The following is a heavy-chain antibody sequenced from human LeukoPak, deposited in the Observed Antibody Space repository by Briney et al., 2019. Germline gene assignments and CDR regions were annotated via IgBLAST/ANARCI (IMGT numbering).Heavy chain of an antibody. CDR1: GYTFTDYY. Sequence: ASVKVSRKVSGYTFTDYYMHWVQQAPGKGLEWMGLVDPEDGETIYAEKFQGRVTITADTSTDTAYMELSSLRSEDTAVYYCATYDRRDCSSTSCYVAGSSGWYRDYWGQGTLVTVSS. CDR3: ATYDRRDCSSTSCYVAGSSGWYRDY. D-gene: IGHD2-2*01. CDR2: VDPEDGET. V-gene: IGHV1-69-2*01. J-gene: IGHJ4*02.